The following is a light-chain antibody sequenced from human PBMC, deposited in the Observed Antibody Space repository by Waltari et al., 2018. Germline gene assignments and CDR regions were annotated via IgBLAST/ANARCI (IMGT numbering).Light chain of an antibody. J-gene: IGKJ1*01. CDR3: QQYGTSPPET. Sequence: EIVLTQSPGTLSLSPGERATLSCRARQSVSSSYLAWYQQKPGQAPRPLIYGASSRATGIPDRFSGSGSGTDFTLTISRLEPEDFAVYYCQQYGTSPPETFGQGTKVEIK. CDR1: QSVSSSY. CDR2: GAS. V-gene: IGKV3-20*01.